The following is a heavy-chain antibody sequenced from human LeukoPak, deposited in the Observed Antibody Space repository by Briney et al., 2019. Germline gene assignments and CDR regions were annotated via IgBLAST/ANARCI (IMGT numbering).Heavy chain of an antibody. Sequence: GKSLKISCKGSGYSFTSYWISWVRQMPGPGLECMGRIDPSDSYTNYSPSFQGHVTISADKSISTAYLQWSGLKASDTAMYYCARHYDILTGYPLDAFDIWGQGTMVTVSS. J-gene: IGHJ3*02. V-gene: IGHV5-10-1*01. CDR1: GYSFTSYW. CDR3: ARHYDILTGYPLDAFDI. D-gene: IGHD3-9*01. CDR2: IDPSDSYT.